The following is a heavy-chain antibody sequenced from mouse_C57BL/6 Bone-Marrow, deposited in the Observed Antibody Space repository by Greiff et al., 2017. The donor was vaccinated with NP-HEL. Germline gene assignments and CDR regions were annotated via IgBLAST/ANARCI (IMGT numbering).Heavy chain of an antibody. D-gene: IGHD1-1*01. CDR3: ARTPGATVVASDY. CDR1: GYAFSSYW. Sequence: VKLQQSGAELVKPGASVKISCKASGYAFSSYWMNWVKQRPGKGLEWIGQIYPGDGDTNYNGKFKGKATLTADKSSSTAYMQLSSLTSEDSAVYFCARTPGATVVASDYWGQGTTLTVSS. J-gene: IGHJ2*01. CDR2: IYPGDGDT. V-gene: IGHV1-80*01.